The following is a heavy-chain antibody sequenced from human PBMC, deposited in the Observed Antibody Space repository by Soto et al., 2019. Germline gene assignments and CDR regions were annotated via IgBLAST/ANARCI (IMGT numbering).Heavy chain of an antibody. J-gene: IGHJ4*02. CDR2: ISGSGGST. CDR3: AKDNRFLEWLQLFDY. D-gene: IGHD3-3*01. CDR1: GFTFSSYA. Sequence: PGGSLRLSCAASGFTFSSYAMSWVRQATEKGLEWVSAISGSGGSTYYADSVKGRFTISRDNSKNTLYLQMNSLRAEDTAVYYCAKDNRFLEWLQLFDYWGQGTLVTVSS. V-gene: IGHV3-23*01.